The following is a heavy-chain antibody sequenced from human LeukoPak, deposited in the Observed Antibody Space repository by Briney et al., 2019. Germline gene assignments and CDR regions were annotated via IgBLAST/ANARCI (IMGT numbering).Heavy chain of an antibody. CDR2: INHSGST. CDR3: ARGGRYCSSTSCSGWFDP. Sequence: SETLSLTCAVYGGSFSVYYWSWIRQPPGKGLEWIGEINHSGSTNYNPSLKSRVTISVDTSKNQFSLKLSSVTAADTAVYYCARGGRYCSSTSCSGWFDPWGQGTLVTVSS. D-gene: IGHD2-2*01. CDR1: GGSFSVYY. J-gene: IGHJ5*02. V-gene: IGHV4-34*01.